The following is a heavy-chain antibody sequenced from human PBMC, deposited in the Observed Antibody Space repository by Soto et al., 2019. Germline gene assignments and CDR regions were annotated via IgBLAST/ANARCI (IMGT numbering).Heavy chain of an antibody. J-gene: IGHJ6*02. CDR3: ARMNVDSYQFYYAMDV. D-gene: IGHD4-17*01. V-gene: IGHV2-26*01. CDR2: IFSDNER. CDR1: GFSLTTGKMG. Sequence: SGPTLVNPTETLTLTCTVSGFSLTTGKMGVSWIRQPPGKALEWLAHIFSDNERSYSTSLQGRLTISKDTSGSQVVLSMTNVDPVDTATYYCARMNVDSYQFYYAMDVWGQATTVTVSS.